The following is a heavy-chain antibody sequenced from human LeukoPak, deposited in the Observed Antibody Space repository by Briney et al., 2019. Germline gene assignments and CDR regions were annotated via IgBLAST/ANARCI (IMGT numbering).Heavy chain of an antibody. CDR2: IYTSGST. D-gene: IGHD2-15*01. CDR1: GGSISSYY. Sequence: PSETLSLTCTVSGGSISSYYWSWIRQPAGKGLEWIGRIYTSGSTNYNLSLKSRVTMSVDTSKNQFSLKLSSVTAADTAVYYCARQGPNCSGGSCYSRLFSTFDYWGQGTLVTVSS. CDR3: ARQGPNCSGGSCYSRLFSTFDY. J-gene: IGHJ4*02. V-gene: IGHV4-4*07.